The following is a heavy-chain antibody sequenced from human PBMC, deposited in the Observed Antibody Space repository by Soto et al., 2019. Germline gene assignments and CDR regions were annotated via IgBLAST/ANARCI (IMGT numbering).Heavy chain of an antibody. D-gene: IGHD4-17*01. V-gene: IGHV1-18*01. CDR3: ARFRATTVTPNDYYGMDV. J-gene: IGHJ6*02. CDR2: ISAYNGNT. Sequence: QVQLVQSGAEVKKPGASVKVSCKASGYTFTSYGISWVRQAPGQGLEWMGWISAYNGNTNYAQKLQGRVTMTTDTPTSTAYMELRSLRSDETAVYYCARFRATTVTPNDYYGMDVWGQGTTVTVSS. CDR1: GYTFTSYG.